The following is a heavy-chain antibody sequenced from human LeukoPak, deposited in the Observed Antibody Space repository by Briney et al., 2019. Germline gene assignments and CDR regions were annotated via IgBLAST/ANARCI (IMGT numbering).Heavy chain of an antibody. CDR1: GGSISSGGYY. V-gene: IGHV4-31*03. CDR3: ARSERWFGELSAFDY. D-gene: IGHD3-10*01. J-gene: IGHJ4*02. CDR2: IYYSGST. Sequence: PSETLSLTCTVSGGSISSGGYYWSWIRQHPGKGLEWIGYIYYSGSTYYNPSLKSRVTISVDTSKNQFSLKLSSVTAADTAVYYCARSERWFGELSAFDYWGQGTLVTDSS.